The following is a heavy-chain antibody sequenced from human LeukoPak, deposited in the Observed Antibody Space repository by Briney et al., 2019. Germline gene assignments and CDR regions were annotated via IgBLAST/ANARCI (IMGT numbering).Heavy chain of an antibody. CDR1: GGTFSSYA. J-gene: IGHJ4*02. Sequence: SVRVSCEASGGTFSSYAISWVRQAPGQGLEWMGGIIPIFGTANYAQKFQGRVTITADESTSTAYMELSSLRSEDTAVYYCARGHTAMVTWSFDYWGQGTLVTVSS. CDR2: IIPIFGTA. CDR3: ARGHTAMVTWSFDY. D-gene: IGHD5-18*01. V-gene: IGHV1-69*13.